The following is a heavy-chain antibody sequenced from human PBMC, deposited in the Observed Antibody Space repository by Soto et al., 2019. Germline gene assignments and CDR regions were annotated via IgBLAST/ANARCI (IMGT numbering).Heavy chain of an antibody. D-gene: IGHD3-10*01. CDR2: INHLETT. V-gene: IGHV4-30-2*01. J-gene: IGHJ4*02. Sequence: QLQLPMSGSGLVKPSHTLSLPCTVSGASITYGAYSWSWIRQPPGKVLEWIGYINHLETTFYNPSFESRLTLSLDRTKNHFSLNLKSMSAADRAVYFCARGGGFDSSAYWGQGILVNVS. CDR1: GASITYGAYS. CDR3: ARGGGFDSSAY.